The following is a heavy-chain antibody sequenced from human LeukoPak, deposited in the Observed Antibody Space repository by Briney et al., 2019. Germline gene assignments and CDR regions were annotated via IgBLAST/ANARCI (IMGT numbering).Heavy chain of an antibody. V-gene: IGHV4-59*01. Sequence: SGPTLVKPSEPLSPTGTIPGAGIGSYYWSWIRQPPGKGLEWIGYIYYSGSTNYNPSLKSRVTISVDTSKNKFSLKLSSVTAADTAVYLCERLKAQELYFECWGQGSLVTVSS. CDR2: IYYSGST. J-gene: IGHJ4*02. D-gene: IGHD6-13*01. CDR3: ERLKAQELYFEC. CDR1: GAGIGSYY.